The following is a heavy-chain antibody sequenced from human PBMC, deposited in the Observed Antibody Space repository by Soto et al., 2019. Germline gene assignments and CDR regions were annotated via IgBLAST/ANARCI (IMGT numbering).Heavy chain of an antibody. CDR1: EFIFSTYS. Sequence: EVQLVESGGGLVQPGGSLRLSCVGSEFIFSTYSMDWVRQAPGRRPEWLSYISTSGDTIHYADSVRGRVTISRDNAKNSIYLQMNSLRDDDTAFYYCARGFLSNSFYMWGQGTMVTVSS. CDR2: ISTSGDTI. CDR3: ARGFLSNSFYM. J-gene: IGHJ3*02. V-gene: IGHV3-48*02. D-gene: IGHD3-3*01.